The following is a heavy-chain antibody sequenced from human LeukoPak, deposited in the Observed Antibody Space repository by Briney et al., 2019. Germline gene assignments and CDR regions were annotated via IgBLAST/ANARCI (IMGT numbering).Heavy chain of an antibody. J-gene: IGHJ4*02. D-gene: IGHD7-27*01. CDR1: GFTFSSYG. CDR3: AKPTGDLYYFDY. CDR2: IRYDGSNK. V-gene: IGHV3-30*02. Sequence: GGSLRLSCAASGFTFSSYGMHWVRQAPGKGLEWVAFIRYDGSNKYYADSVKGRFTISRDNSKNTLYLQMNSLRAEDTAVYSCAKPTGDLYYFDYWGQGTLVTVSS.